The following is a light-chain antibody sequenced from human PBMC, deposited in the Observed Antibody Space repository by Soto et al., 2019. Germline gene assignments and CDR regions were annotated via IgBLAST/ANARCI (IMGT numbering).Light chain of an antibody. J-gene: IGLJ2*01. V-gene: IGLV4-69*01. CDR2: LNSDGSH. CDR3: QTWGTGTVI. Sequence: QSVLTQSPSASASLGASVKLTCVLSSGHSNYAVAWHQQQPEKGPRYLMRLNSDGSHNRGDGIPDRFSGSSSGTERYLTISRLQSEDEADYYCQTWGTGTVIFGGGTKVTVL. CDR1: SGHSNYA.